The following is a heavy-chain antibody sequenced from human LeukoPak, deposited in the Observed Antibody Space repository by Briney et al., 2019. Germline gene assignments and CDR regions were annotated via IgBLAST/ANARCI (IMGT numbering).Heavy chain of an antibody. CDR3: VRTSGRDGGY. Sequence: KPGGSLRLSCAVSGCSCRDQDMSWIRQAPGKGLEWLSYISGSGSDINYADSVRGRFTISRDNAKSSLYLQMNSLTAEDTAVYYCVRTSGRDGGYWGQGFLVTVSS. CDR2: ISGSGSDI. CDR1: GCSCRDQD. V-gene: IGHV3-11*04. J-gene: IGHJ4*02. D-gene: IGHD3-10*01.